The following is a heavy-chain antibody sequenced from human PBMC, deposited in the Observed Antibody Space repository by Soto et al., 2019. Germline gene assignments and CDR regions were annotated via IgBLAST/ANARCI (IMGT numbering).Heavy chain of an antibody. CDR2: ISGSGGST. Sequence: EVQLLESGGGLVQPAGSLRLSCAASGFTFRSYAMSWVRQAPGKGLEWVSVISGSGGSTYYADSVKGRFTISRDNSKNTLDLQMNSLRAEDTAVYYCAKRGSGSQFDYWGQGTLVTVSS. CDR1: GFTFRSYA. J-gene: IGHJ4*02. CDR3: AKRGSGSQFDY. V-gene: IGHV3-23*01. D-gene: IGHD1-26*01.